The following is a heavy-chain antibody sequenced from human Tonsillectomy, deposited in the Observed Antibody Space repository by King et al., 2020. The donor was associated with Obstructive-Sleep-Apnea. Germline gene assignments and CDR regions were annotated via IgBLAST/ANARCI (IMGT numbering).Heavy chain of an antibody. CDR3: ARDPGGYYYRWRFDP. V-gene: IGHV3-30*04. J-gene: IGHJ5*02. CDR2: ISYDGSNK. Sequence: VQLVESGGGVVQPGRSLRLSCAASGFTFSSYAMHWVRQAPGKGLEWVAVISYDGSNKYYADSVKGRFTISRDNSKNTLYLQMNSLRAEDTAVYYCARDPGGYYYRWRFDPWGQGTLVTVSS. CDR1: GFTFSSYA. D-gene: IGHD3-22*01.